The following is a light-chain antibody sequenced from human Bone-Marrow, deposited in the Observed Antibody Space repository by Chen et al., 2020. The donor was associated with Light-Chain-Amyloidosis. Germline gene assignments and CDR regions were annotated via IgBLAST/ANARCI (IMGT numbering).Light chain of an antibody. CDR1: NIGSTS. J-gene: IGLJ3*02. CDR3: QVWDRSSDRPV. Sequence: SYVLTQPSSVSVAPGQTATIACGGNNIGSTSVHWYQQTPGQAPLLVVYDDSDRTPGIPERLSGSNAGNTATLTSSRVEAGDEADYYCQVWDRSSDRPVFGGGTKLTVL. CDR2: DDS. V-gene: IGLV3-21*02.